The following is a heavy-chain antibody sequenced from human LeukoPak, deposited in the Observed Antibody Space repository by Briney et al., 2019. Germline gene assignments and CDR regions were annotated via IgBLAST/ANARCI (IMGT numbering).Heavy chain of an antibody. CDR2: ISDNGANT. V-gene: IGHV3-23*01. D-gene: IGHD1-7*01. CDR3: AKGGEQVTWNFPN. J-gene: IGHJ1*01. Sequence: GGSLRLSCAASGFTFRSYGVSWVRQAPGKGLEWVSIISDNGANTYYADSVRGRFTISRDNSQNTLYLQMNSLRAEDTAVYYCAKGGEQVTWNFPNWGQGTLVTVSS. CDR1: GFTFRSYG.